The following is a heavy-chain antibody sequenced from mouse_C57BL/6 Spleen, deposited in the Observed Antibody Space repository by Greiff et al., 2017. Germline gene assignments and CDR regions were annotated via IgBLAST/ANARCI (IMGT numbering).Heavy chain of an antibody. Sequence: EVHLVESGGGLVKPGGSLKLSCAASGFTFSDYGMHWVRQAPEKGLEWVAYISSGSSTIYYADTVKGRFTISRDNAKNTLFLQMTSLRSEDTAMYYCARREVYYYGSSWYFDVWGTGTTVTVSS. D-gene: IGHD1-1*01. V-gene: IGHV5-17*01. J-gene: IGHJ1*03. CDR2: ISSGSSTI. CDR3: ARREVYYYGSSWYFDV. CDR1: GFTFSDYG.